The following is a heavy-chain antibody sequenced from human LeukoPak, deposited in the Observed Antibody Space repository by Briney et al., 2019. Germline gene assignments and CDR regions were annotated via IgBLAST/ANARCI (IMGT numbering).Heavy chain of an antibody. Sequence: GGSLRLSCAASGFTFSSYAMSWVRQAPGKGLEWVSYISSSGSTIYYADSVKGRFTISRDNAKNSLYLQMNSLRAEDTAVYYCARVRDGYNIDYWGQGTLVTVSS. V-gene: IGHV3-48*04. CDR2: ISSSGSTI. CDR1: GFTFSSYA. D-gene: IGHD5-24*01. CDR3: ARVRDGYNIDY. J-gene: IGHJ4*02.